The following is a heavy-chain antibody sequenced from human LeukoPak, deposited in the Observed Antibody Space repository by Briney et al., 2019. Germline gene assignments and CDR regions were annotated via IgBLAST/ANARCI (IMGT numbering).Heavy chain of an antibody. CDR1: GYTFTGYY. CDR3: ARDRYSSSWYIR. Sequence: ASVKVSCKASGYTFTGYYMHWVRQAPGQGLAWMGWINPNSGGTNYAQKFQGRVTMTRDTSISTAYMELSRLRSDDTAVYYCARDRYSSSWYIRWGQGTLVTVSS. D-gene: IGHD6-13*01. CDR2: INPNSGGT. J-gene: IGHJ4*02. V-gene: IGHV1-2*02.